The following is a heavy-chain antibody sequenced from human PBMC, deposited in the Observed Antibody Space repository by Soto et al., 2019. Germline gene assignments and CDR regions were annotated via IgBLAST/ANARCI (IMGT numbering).Heavy chain of an antibody. Sequence: PSETLSLTCTVSGGSISSYYWSWIRQPPGKGLEWIGYIYYSGSTNYSPSLKSRVTISVDTSRNQFSLKLSSVTAADTAVYYCARRRAARGYYYYYMDVWGKGTTVTVSS. CDR1: GGSISSYY. CDR3: ARRRAARGYYYYYMDV. D-gene: IGHD2-15*01. V-gene: IGHV4-59*01. CDR2: IYYSGST. J-gene: IGHJ6*03.